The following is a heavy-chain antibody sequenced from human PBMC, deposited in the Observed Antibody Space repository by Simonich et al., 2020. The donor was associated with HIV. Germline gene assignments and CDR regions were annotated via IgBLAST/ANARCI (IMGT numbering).Heavy chain of an antibody. D-gene: IGHD4-4*01. CDR2: ISAYNSNT. CDR3: ARVGVTPYYYYGMDV. J-gene: IGHJ6*02. Sequence: QVQLVQSGAEVKKPGASVKVSCKASGYTFTSYGIIWVRLAPGQWLEWMGWISAYNSNTKYSQKLQGRVTITRDTSASTAYMELSSLRSEDTAVYYCARVGVTPYYYYGMDVWGQGTKVTVSS. V-gene: IGHV1-18*01. CDR1: GYTFTSYG.